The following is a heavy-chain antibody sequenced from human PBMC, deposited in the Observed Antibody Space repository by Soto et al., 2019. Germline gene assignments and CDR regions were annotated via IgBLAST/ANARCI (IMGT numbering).Heavy chain of an antibody. CDR3: ARNYYYGMDV. J-gene: IGHJ6*02. V-gene: IGHV4-30-4*01. Sequence: PSETLSLTCTVSGDSMGRGDDYWSWIRQPPGKGLEWIGCISYGGGTSYNASLKSRVTISVDTSKNQFSLKLSSVTAADTAVYYCARNYYYGMDVWGQGTTVTVS. CDR1: GDSMGRGDDY. CDR2: ISYGGGT.